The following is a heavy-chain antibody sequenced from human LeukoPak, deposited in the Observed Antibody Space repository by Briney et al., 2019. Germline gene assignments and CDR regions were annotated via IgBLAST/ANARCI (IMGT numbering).Heavy chain of an antibody. J-gene: IGHJ4*02. Sequence: ASVKVSCKTSAYTFTSYYMHWVRQAPGQGLEWMGIINPSGGSTSYAQKFQGRVTMTRDTSTSTVYMELSSLRSEDTAVYYCARDLRDYVGDYWGQGTLVTVSS. CDR1: AYTFTSYY. CDR2: INPSGGST. V-gene: IGHV1-46*01. CDR3: ARDLRDYVGDY. D-gene: IGHD4-17*01.